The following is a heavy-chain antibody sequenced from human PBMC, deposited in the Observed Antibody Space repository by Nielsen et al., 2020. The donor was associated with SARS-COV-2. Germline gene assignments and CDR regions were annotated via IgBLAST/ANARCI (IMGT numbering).Heavy chain of an antibody. V-gene: IGHV3-23*01. D-gene: IGHD3-10*01. CDR3: ARDQEGYYGSGSYEGDDYYYYYGMDV. Sequence: GGSLRLSCAASGFTFNIYGMSWVRQAPGKGLEWGSSISGGAYSKYYTGSVRGRFTISRDNSKNTLYLQMNSLRAEDTAVYYFARDQEGYYGSGSYEGDDYYYYYGMDVWGQGTTVTVSS. CDR2: ISGGAYSK. CDR1: GFTFNIYG. J-gene: IGHJ6*02.